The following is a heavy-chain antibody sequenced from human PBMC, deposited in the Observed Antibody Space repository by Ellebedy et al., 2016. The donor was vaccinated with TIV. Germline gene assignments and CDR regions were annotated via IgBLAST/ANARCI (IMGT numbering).Heavy chain of an antibody. J-gene: IGHJ4*02. Sequence: ASVKVSCKASGYTFTSYAMHWVRQAPGQRLEWMGWINAGNGNTKYSQKFQGRVTITRDTSASTAYMELRSLRSEDTAVYYCVSHSSGWYWFDYWGQGTLVTVSS. D-gene: IGHD6-19*01. CDR1: GYTFTSYA. V-gene: IGHV1-3*01. CDR3: VSHSSGWYWFDY. CDR2: INAGNGNT.